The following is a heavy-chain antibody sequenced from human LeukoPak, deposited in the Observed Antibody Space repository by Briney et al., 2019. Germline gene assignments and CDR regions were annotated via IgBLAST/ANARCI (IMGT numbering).Heavy chain of an antibody. CDR2: IKQDGSEK. J-gene: IGHJ4*02. CDR3: ARGTNYYDRSGYFPDY. V-gene: IGHV3-7*01. CDR1: GFTFSNAW. D-gene: IGHD3-22*01. Sequence: PGGSLRLSCAASGFTFSNAWMNWVRQAPGKGLEWVANIKQDGSEKYYVDSVKGRFTISRDNAKNSLYLQMNSLRAEDTAVYYCARGTNYYDRSGYFPDYWGQGTLVTVSS.